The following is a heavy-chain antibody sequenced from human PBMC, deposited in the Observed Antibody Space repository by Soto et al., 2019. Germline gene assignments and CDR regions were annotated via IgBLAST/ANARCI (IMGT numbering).Heavy chain of an antibody. CDR2: IYYSGST. J-gene: IGHJ6*03. Sequence: SETLSLTCTVSGGSITTYYWSWIRQPPGKGLEWIGYIYYSGSTSFNPSLKSRVTISVDTSKNQFSLKVSSVTAADTAVYYCERSKVYYYYMDVWGKGTTVTVSS. CDR3: ERSKVYYYYMDV. CDR1: GGSITTYY. V-gene: IGHV4-59*01.